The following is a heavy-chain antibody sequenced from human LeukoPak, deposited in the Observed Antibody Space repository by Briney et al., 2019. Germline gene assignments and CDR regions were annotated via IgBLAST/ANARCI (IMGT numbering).Heavy chain of an antibody. CDR3: ARLEPVALRYFFDY. D-gene: IGHD2-2*01. J-gene: IGHJ4*02. CDR2: VDPNDSDT. V-gene: IGHV5-51*01. CDR1: GYSFTNYW. Sequence: GESLKISCKGSGYSFTNYWIGWVRQMPGKGLEWMGMVDPNDSDTRDSPSFEGQVTISVDKSISTAYLQWSSLKASDTAMYYCARLEPVALRYFFDYWGQGTLVTVSS.